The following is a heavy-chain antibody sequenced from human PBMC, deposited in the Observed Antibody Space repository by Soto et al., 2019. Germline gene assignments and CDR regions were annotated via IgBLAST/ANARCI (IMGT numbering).Heavy chain of an antibody. CDR3: ARGVTFGGVIAPRFDP. CDR1: GASISSGDYY. V-gene: IGHV4-31*03. D-gene: IGHD3-16*02. CDR2: IHNSGTT. J-gene: IGHJ5*02. Sequence: SETLSLTCTFAGASISSGDYYWSWIRQHPGKGLEWIGYIHNSGTTYYIPPLKSRLAMTVDTSKNQLSLKLTSVTAADTALYYCARGVTFGGVIAPRFDPWGQGTLVTVSS.